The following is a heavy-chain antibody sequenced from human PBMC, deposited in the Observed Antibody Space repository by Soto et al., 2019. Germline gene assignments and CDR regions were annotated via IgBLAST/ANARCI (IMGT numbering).Heavy chain of an antibody. V-gene: IGHV3-30*18. CDR2: ISYDGSNK. Sequence: QVQLVESGGGVVQPGRSLRLSCAASGFTFSSYGMHWVRQAPGKGLEWVAVISYDGSNKYYADSVKGRFTISRDNSKNTLYLQMNSLRAEDTAVYYCAKDVMWTTGWFDPWGQGTLVTVSS. CDR1: GFTFSSYG. D-gene: IGHD4-17*01. CDR3: AKDVMWTTGWFDP. J-gene: IGHJ5*02.